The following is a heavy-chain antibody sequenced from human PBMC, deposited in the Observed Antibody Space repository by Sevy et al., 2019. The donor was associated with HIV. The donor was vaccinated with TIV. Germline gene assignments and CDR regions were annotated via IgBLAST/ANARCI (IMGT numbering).Heavy chain of an antibody. D-gene: IGHD3-9*01. CDR2: IYTSGST. Sequence: SETLSLTCTVSGGSISSGSYYWSWIRQPAGKGLEWIGRIYTSGSTKYNPSLKSRVTISVDTSKNQFSLKLSSVTAADTAVYYCARDYSEYYDILTGYSRGDAFDIWGQGTMVTVSS. V-gene: IGHV4-61*02. CDR3: ARDYSEYYDILTGYSRGDAFDI. J-gene: IGHJ3*02. CDR1: GGSISSGSYY.